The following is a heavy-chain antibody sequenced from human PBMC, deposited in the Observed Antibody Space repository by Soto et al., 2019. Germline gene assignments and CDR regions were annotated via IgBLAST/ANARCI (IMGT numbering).Heavy chain of an antibody. CDR3: AKHPGDFWSGYYTVYYYGMDV. CDR2: ISGSGGST. J-gene: IGHJ6*02. Sequence: GGSLRLSCAASGFTFSSYAMSWVRQAPGKGLEWVSAISGSGGSTYYADSVEGRFTISRDNSKNTLYLQMNSLRAEDTAVYYCAKHPGDFWSGYYTVYYYGMDVWGQGTTVTVSS. D-gene: IGHD3-3*01. CDR1: GFTFSSYA. V-gene: IGHV3-23*01.